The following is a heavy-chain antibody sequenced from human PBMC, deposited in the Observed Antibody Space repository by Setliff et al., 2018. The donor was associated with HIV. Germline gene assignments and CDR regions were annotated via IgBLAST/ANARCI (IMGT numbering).Heavy chain of an antibody. D-gene: IGHD2-21*01. Sequence: HPGGSLRLSCAASRFTFSNYAVTWVRQAPGKGLEWVSVISGSGGSTYYADSVKGRFTISRDNSKESLYLQMNSLTTEDTALYYCAKLLGNGGNSDPFDIWGQGTTVTVSS. J-gene: IGHJ3*02. CDR2: ISGSGGST. CDR3: AKLLGNGGNSDPFDI. V-gene: IGHV3-43*02. CDR1: RFTFSNYA.